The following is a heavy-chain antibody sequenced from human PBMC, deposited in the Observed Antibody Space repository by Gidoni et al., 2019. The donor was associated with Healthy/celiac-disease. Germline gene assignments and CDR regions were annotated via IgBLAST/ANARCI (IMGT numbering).Heavy chain of an antibody. V-gene: IGHV3-21*01. CDR2: ISSSSSYI. CDR1: GFTFSSYS. J-gene: IGHJ4*02. CDR3: ARSETYYDFWSGLY. Sequence: EVQLVESGGGLVKPGGSLRLSCAASGFTFSSYSMNWVRQAPGKGLEWVSSISSSSSYIYYADSVKGRFTISRENAKNSLYLQMNSLRAEDTAVYYCARSETYYDFWSGLYWGQGTLVTVSS. D-gene: IGHD3-3*01.